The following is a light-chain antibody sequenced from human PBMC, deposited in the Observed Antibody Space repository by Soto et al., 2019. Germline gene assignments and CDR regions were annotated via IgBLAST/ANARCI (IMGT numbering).Light chain of an antibody. CDR3: ASYTTISTSVI. J-gene: IGLJ2*01. V-gene: IGLV2-14*01. CDR2: EVS. Sequence: QSALTQPASVSGSPGQSITISCTGTSSDVGGYKYVSWYQQHPDKAPKLIIFEVSNRPSGISSRFSGSKSGNTASLTISGLQAEDDADYYCASYTTISTSVIFGRGTKVTVL. CDR1: SSDVGGYKY.